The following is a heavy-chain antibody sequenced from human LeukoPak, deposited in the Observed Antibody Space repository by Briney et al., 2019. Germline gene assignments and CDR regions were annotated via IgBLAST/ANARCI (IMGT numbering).Heavy chain of an antibody. V-gene: IGHV1-2*02. Sequence: SVKVSCKASGYTFTGYYMHWVRQAPGQGLEWMGWINPNSGGTNYAQKFQGRVTITADKSTSTAYMELSSLRSEDTAVYYCARGSTMGNWFDPWGQGTLVTVSS. CDR2: INPNSGGT. J-gene: IGHJ5*02. CDR1: GYTFTGYY. D-gene: IGHD1-26*01. CDR3: ARGSTMGNWFDP.